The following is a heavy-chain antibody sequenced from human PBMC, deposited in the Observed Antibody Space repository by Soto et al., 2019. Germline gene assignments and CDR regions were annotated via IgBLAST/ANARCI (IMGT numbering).Heavy chain of an antibody. D-gene: IGHD5-18*01. CDR2: INRDGSST. CDR3: ARAFGYSSGYGIDY. J-gene: IGHJ4*02. CDR1: GFTFSSYW. V-gene: IGHV3-74*02. Sequence: VHLVESGGGLVQPGGSLRLSCAASGFTFSSYWMYWVRQAPGKGLVWVSRINRDGSSTSYADSVKGRFTISRDNAKNTLYLQMNSLRAEDTVVYYCARAFGYSSGYGIDYWGQGTLVTVSS.